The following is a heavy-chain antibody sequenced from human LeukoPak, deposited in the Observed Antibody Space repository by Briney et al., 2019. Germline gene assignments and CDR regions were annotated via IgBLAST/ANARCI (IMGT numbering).Heavy chain of an antibody. Sequence: SETLSLTCTVSGGSISTYYWSWIRQPPGKGLEYIGYIYYSGSTNYNPSLKSRVTISVDTSKNQFSLKLSSVTAADTAVYYCARGIADPYSFDSWGQGTLVTVSS. V-gene: IGHV4-59*08. J-gene: IGHJ4*02. CDR1: GGSISTYY. CDR3: ARGIADPYSFDS. D-gene: IGHD6-13*01. CDR2: IYYSGST.